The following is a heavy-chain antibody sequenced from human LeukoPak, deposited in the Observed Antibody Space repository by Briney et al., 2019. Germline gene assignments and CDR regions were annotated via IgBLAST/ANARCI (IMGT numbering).Heavy chain of an antibody. D-gene: IGHD1-26*01. CDR1: GGTFSSHA. CDR3: ARDSGSYYGDDY. Sequence: ASVKVSCKASGGTFSSHAISWVRQAPGQGLEWMGGIIPIFGTANYAQKFQGRVTITADESTSTAYMELSSLRSEDTAVYYCARDSGSYYGDDYWGQGTLVTVSS. J-gene: IGHJ4*02. V-gene: IGHV1-69*13. CDR2: IIPIFGTA.